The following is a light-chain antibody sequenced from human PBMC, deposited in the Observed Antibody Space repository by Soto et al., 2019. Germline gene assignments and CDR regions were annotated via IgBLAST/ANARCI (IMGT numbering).Light chain of an antibody. CDR3: QQRSKCPPEVT. V-gene: IGKV3-11*01. Sequence: VWTLNARTRVVSGERVDTGCCSTIESVSSYLAWYQQKPGQAPRLLIYDASNRATGISARFSGSGSGPDFTLTISRLSREDFGAYHRQQRSKCPPEVTFAQGTRLEIK. J-gene: IGKJ5*01. CDR2: DAS. CDR1: ESVSSY.